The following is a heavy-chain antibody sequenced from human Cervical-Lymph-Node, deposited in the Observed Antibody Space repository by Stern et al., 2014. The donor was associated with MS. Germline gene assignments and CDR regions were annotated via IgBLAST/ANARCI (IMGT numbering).Heavy chain of an antibody. CDR2: ISSSSSSR. Sequence: EVQLVESGGGLVQPGGSLRLSCAASGFAFSTCTINWVRQAPGKGLEWVSYISSSSSSRCYADSVKGRSTISRDNAKNSLYLQMNGLRGEDTAVYYCASRGNIYGWVYWGQGTLVTVSS. CDR1: GFAFSTCT. D-gene: IGHD5-18*01. CDR3: ASRGNIYGWVY. J-gene: IGHJ4*02. V-gene: IGHV3-48*01.